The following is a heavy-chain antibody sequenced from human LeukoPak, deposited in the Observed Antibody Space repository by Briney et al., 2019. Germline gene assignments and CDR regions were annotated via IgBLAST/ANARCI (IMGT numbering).Heavy chain of an antibody. J-gene: IGHJ5*02. CDR3: AKEKWESGWFDP. Sequence: SETLSLTCTVSGGSISISSTYYWGWLRQPPGKSLEWIGSIYYSGTTHYNPSLKSRVTISVDTSKNQLSLKLRSVTAADTAVYYCAKEKWESGWFDPWGQGTLVTVSS. CDR1: GGSISISSTYY. D-gene: IGHD1-26*01. CDR2: IYYSGTT. V-gene: IGHV4-39*02.